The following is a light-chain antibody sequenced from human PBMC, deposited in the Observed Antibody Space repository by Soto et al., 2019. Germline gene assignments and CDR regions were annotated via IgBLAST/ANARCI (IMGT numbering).Light chain of an antibody. Sequence: DIQMTQSPSTLSASVGDRVTLTCRASQSISTWLAWYQQKPGKAPKFLIYDVSGLESGVPSRFSGSGSGTEFTLTISSLQPDDFATYYCQQYKSYSPTFGQGTRLEIK. CDR2: DVS. CDR3: QQYKSYSPT. J-gene: IGKJ5*01. CDR1: QSISTW. V-gene: IGKV1-5*01.